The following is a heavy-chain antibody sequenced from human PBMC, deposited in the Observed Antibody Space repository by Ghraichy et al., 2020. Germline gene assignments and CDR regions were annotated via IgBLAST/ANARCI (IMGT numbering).Heavy chain of an antibody. CDR1: GDNISSNNVA. V-gene: IGHV6-1*01. D-gene: IGHD6-19*01. CDR3: ARMRYSSGLSHYYYYGVDI. Sequence: SQTLSLTCAISGDNISSNNVAWNWIRQSPSRGLEWLGRTYYRSKWYNDYAVSVKGRVTINPDTSKNQFSLQLNSVTPEDTAVYFCARMRYSSGLSHYYYYGVDIWGQGTTVTVSS. CDR2: TYYRSKWYN. J-gene: IGHJ6*02.